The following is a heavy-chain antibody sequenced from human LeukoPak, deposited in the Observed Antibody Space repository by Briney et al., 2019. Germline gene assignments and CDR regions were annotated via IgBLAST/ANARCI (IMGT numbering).Heavy chain of an antibody. J-gene: IGHJ5*01. V-gene: IGHV1-46*01. CDR3: AREGPLIQLWFDY. CDR1: VYTFTIYY. D-gene: IGHD5-18*01. Sequence: ASVTVSCKASVYTFTIYYMHWVRQAPGQGLEWMGIINPSGGSTSYAQKFQGRATMTRDTSTSTVYMELSSLRSEDTAVYYCAREGPLIQLWFDYWGQGTLVTVSS. CDR2: INPSGGST.